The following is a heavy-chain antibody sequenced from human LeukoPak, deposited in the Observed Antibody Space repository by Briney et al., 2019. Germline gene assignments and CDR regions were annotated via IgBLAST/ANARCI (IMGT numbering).Heavy chain of an antibody. V-gene: IGHV3-23*01. CDR3: AKCPGALLTFDY. Sequence: GGSLRLSCAASGFTFSTYAMSWVRQAPGKGLQWVSTISGSGGSTYYADSVKGRFTISRDNSKNTLYLQVNSLRAEDTAVYYCAKCPGALLTFDYWGQGTLVTVSS. J-gene: IGHJ4*02. CDR1: GFTFSTYA. CDR2: ISGSGGST. D-gene: IGHD2/OR15-2a*01.